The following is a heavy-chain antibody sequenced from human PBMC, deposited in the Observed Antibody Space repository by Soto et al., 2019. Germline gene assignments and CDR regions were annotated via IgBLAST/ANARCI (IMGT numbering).Heavy chain of an antibody. J-gene: IGHJ6*02. CDR1: GGSISSYY. V-gene: IGHV4-59*01. Sequence: QVQLQESGPGLVKPSETLSLTCTVSGGSISSYYWSWIRQPPGKGLEWIGYIYYSGSTNYNPALKSRVTISVYTSKNQFSLKLSSVTAADTAVYYCASEGVSSSWYKYYGMDVWGQGTTVTVSS. CDR2: IYYSGST. D-gene: IGHD6-13*01. CDR3: ASEGVSSSWYKYYGMDV.